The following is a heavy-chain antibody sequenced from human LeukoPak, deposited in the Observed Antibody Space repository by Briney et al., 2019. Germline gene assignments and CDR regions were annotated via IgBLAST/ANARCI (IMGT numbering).Heavy chain of an antibody. CDR1: GFTFTTYW. V-gene: IGHV3-7*01. D-gene: IGHD2-21*02. CDR2: IKQDGSGK. Sequence: TGGSLRLSCAASGFTFTTYWMHWVRQAPGKGLEWVANIKQDGSGKYYVDSAKGRFTISRDNGKNSVYLQMNSLRAEDTAVYYCARDGGHGGDLDYWGQGTLVTVSS. CDR3: ARDGGHGGDLDY. J-gene: IGHJ4*02.